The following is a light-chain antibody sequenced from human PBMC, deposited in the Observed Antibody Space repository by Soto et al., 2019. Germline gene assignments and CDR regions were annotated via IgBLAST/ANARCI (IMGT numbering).Light chain of an antibody. CDR2: DAS. V-gene: IGKV3-11*01. CDR3: QQRADWLT. Sequence: EVVLTQSPATLSLSPGERATFSCRTSHNIGSYLAWYQHKSGQAPRLLIYDASNRATGIPARFRGSGSGTDFTLTISSLEPEDFAVYSCQQRADWLTFGGGTKVEV. J-gene: IGKJ4*01. CDR1: HNIGSY.